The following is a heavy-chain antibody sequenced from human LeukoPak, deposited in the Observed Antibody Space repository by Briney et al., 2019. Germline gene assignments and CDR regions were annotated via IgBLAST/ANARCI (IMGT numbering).Heavy chain of an antibody. Sequence: GGSLRLSSAASGFTFTTYVMSWVRRAPGKGLEWVSGFSDSGSSTYYADSVKGRFTISRDNAKNSLYLQMNSLRAEDTSVYYCARIGSPVASEFYYYGMDVWGQGTTVTVSS. CDR2: FSDSGSST. CDR1: GFTFTTYV. V-gene: IGHV3-23*01. J-gene: IGHJ6*02. D-gene: IGHD6-19*01. CDR3: ARIGSPVASEFYYYGMDV.